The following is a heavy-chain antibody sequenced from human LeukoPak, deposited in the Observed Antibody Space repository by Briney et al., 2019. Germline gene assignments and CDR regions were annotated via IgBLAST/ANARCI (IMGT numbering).Heavy chain of an antibody. CDR2: IIPIFGTA. D-gene: IGHD5-18*01. CDR3: ARDSGYTAILYYFDY. CDR1: GGTFSSYA. V-gene: IGHV1-69*13. Sequence: SVKVSCEASGGTFSSYAISWVRQAPGQGLEWMGGIIPIFGTANYAQKFQGRVTITADESTSTAYMELSSLRSEDTAVYYCARDSGYTAILYYFDYWGQGTLVTVSS. J-gene: IGHJ4*02.